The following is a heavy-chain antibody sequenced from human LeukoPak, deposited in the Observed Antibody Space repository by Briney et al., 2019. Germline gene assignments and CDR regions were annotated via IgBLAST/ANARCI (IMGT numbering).Heavy chain of an antibody. D-gene: IGHD2-8*01. V-gene: IGHV3-7*01. Sequence: GGSLRLSCAASGFTLSSYWMNWVRQAPGKGLEWVANIKQDGSQKYYVDSVKGRFTISRDNAKNSLYLQMNSLRAEDTAVYYCVRSVDYWGQGTLVTVSS. CDR2: IKQDGSQK. J-gene: IGHJ4*02. CDR1: GFTLSSYW. CDR3: VRSVDY.